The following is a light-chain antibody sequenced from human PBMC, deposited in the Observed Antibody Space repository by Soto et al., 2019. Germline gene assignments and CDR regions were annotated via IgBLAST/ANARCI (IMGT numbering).Light chain of an antibody. J-gene: IGKJ3*01. CDR3: QQHNSYSRVSA. CDR2: DAS. V-gene: IGKV1-5*01. CDR1: QSISSW. Sequence: DIQMTQSPSTLSASVGDRVTITCRASQSISSWLAWYQQKPGKAPKLLIYDASSLESGVPSRFSGSGSGTEFTLTISSLQPDDFATYYCQQHNSYSRVSAFGPGTKVDIK.